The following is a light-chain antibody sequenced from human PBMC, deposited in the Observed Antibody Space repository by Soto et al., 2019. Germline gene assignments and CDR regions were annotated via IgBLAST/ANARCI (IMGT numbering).Light chain of an antibody. J-gene: IGLJ3*02. Sequence: QAVVTQEPSLTVSPGGTVTLTCASSTGAVTSGNYPRWFQQRPGQAPRTLIYTTNSKHSWTPARFSGSLLGDKAALTLSGVQPEDEADYYCLLYYGGAQLVFGGGTKVTVL. CDR2: TTN. CDR1: TGAVTSGNY. V-gene: IGLV7-43*01. CDR3: LLYYGGAQLV.